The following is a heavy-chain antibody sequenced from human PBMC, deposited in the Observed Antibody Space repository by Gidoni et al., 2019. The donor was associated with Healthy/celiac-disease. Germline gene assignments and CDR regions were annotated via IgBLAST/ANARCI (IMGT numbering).Heavy chain of an antibody. CDR3: ARGGSYDSSGGHDY. CDR2: SNQSGST. Sequence: QVQLQQWGAGLLKPSETLSLTCAVYGGSFSGYYWSWIRQPPGKGLEWSGESNQSGSTNYNPSLKSRVTISVDTPKNQFSLKLSSVTAADTAVYYCARGGSYDSSGGHDYWGQGTLVTVSS. CDR1: GGSFSGYY. J-gene: IGHJ4*02. D-gene: IGHD3-22*01. V-gene: IGHV4-34*01.